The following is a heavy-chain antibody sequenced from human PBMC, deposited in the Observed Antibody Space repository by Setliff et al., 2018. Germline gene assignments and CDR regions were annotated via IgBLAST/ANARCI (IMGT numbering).Heavy chain of an antibody. V-gene: IGHV3-33*03. D-gene: IGHD3-3*01. J-gene: IGHJ4*02. CDR1: GFTFSRNG. Sequence: GGSLRLSCAASGFTFSRNGMHWVRQAPGKGLEWVAGTWYDGTTKYYADSVKGRFTIARDNSKNTLYLEMGSLRAEDMAVYYCATWSGHSHDYWGQGTLVTVSS. CDR2: TWYDGTTK. CDR3: ATWSGHSHDY.